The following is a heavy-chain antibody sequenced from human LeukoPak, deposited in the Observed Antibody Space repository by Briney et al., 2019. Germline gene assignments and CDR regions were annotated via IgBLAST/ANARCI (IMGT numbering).Heavy chain of an antibody. V-gene: IGHV5-51*01. CDR3: ASVARYSSSWYYAFDI. J-gene: IGHJ3*02. Sequence: GESLKISCKGSGYSFTSYWIGWVRQMPGKGLEWMGIIYPGDSDTRYSPSFQGQVTISADKSISTAYLQWSSLKASDTAMYYCASVARYSSSWYYAFDIWGQGTMVTVSS. CDR2: IYPGDSDT. D-gene: IGHD6-13*01. CDR1: GYSFTSYW.